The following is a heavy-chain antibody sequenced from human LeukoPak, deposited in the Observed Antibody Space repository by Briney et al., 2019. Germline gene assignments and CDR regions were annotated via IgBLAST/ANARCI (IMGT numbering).Heavy chain of an antibody. CDR1: GFTFSSYG. V-gene: IGHV3-30*18. CDR2: ISYDGSNK. Sequence: PGGSLRLSCAASGFTFSSYGMHWVRQAPGKGLEWVAVISYDGSNKYYADSVKGRFTISRDNSKNTLYLQMNSLRAEDTAVYYCAKGWWYWREWGQGTLVTVSS. D-gene: IGHD2-15*01. J-gene: IGHJ4*02. CDR3: AKGWWYWRE.